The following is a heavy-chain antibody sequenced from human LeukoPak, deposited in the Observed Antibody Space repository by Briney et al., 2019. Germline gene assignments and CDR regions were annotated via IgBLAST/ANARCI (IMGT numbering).Heavy chain of an antibody. CDR3: ANYMGNDSSGYPYLNYYYYYGMDV. D-gene: IGHD3-22*01. CDR2: ISYDGSNK. CDR1: GFTFSSYA. J-gene: IGHJ6*02. V-gene: IGHV3-30-3*01. Sequence: GGSLRLSCAASGFTFSSYAMHWVRQAPGKGLEWVAVISYDGSNKYYADSVKGRFTISRDNSKNTLYLQMNSLRAEDTAVYYCANYMGNDSSGYPYLNYYYYYGMDVWGQGTTVTVSS.